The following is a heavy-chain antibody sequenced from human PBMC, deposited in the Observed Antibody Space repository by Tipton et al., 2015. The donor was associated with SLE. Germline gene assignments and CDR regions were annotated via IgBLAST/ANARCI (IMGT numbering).Heavy chain of an antibody. CDR3: ARDRYCSGGSCYRYYFDY. V-gene: IGHV3-7*03. Sequence: SLRLSCAASGFTFSSYAMSWVRQAPGKGLEWVANIKQDGSEKYYVDSVKGRFTISRDNAKNSLYLQMNSLRAEDTAVYYCARDRYCSGGSCYRYYFDYWGQGTLVTVSS. J-gene: IGHJ4*02. CDR1: GFTFSSYA. CDR2: IKQDGSEK. D-gene: IGHD2-15*01.